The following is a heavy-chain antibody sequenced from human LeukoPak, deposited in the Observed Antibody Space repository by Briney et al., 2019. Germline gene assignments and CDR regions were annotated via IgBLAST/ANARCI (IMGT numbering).Heavy chain of an antibody. CDR3: ARADLPLHTYSSGWYYYYYYMDV. V-gene: IGHV4-59*12. J-gene: IGHJ6*03. CDR1: GGSISSYY. D-gene: IGHD6-19*01. Sequence: PSETLSLTCTVSGGSISSYYWSWIRQPPGKGLEWIGYIYYSGSTNYNPSLKSRVTISVDTSKNQFSLQLNSVTPEDTAVYYCARADLPLHTYSSGWYYYYYYMDVWGKGTTVTVSS. CDR2: IYYSGST.